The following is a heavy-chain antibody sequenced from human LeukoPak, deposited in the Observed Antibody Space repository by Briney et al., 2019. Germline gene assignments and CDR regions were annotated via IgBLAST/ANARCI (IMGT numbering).Heavy chain of an antibody. CDR2: VNSDGSTT. D-gene: IGHD6-13*01. CDR3: ARGYYSSSRCDS. V-gene: IGHV3-74*01. J-gene: IGHJ4*02. Sequence: QPGGSLRLSCAASGFPFSNYWMHWVRQAPGKGLVWVSRVNSDGSTTNYADSVKGRFTISRDNAENTLYMRMNSLRAEDTAVYYCARGYYSSSRCDSWGQGTLITVSS. CDR1: GFPFSNYW.